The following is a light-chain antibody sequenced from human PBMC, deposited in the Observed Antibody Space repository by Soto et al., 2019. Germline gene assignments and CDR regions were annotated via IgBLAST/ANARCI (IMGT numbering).Light chain of an antibody. J-gene: IGKJ1*01. Sequence: EIVMTQSPVTLSASPGERATLSCRASQSVSSNLAWYQQKPGQAPRLLIYGASTRATGIPARFSGSGSGTEFTLTISSLQSEDFAVYYCQQYNNWPPWTFGQGTKVDIK. CDR2: GAS. CDR3: QQYNNWPPWT. CDR1: QSVSSN. V-gene: IGKV3-15*01.